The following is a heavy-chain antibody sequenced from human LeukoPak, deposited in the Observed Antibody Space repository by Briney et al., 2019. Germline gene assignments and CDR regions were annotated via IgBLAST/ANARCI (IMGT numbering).Heavy chain of an antibody. J-gene: IGHJ6*03. CDR3: ARLRCSSITCYPGVFYYYMDV. V-gene: IGHV4-59*08. D-gene: IGHD2-2*01. CDR2: IYFSGST. Sequence: SETLSLTCTGSGGSISSDSWGWIRQPPGKGPEWIGCIYFSGSTNYNPSLKSRVTMSIDTSKNQFSLNLRSVTAADTAVYYCARLRCSSITCYPGVFYYYMDVWGKGATVTVSS. CDR1: GGSISSDS.